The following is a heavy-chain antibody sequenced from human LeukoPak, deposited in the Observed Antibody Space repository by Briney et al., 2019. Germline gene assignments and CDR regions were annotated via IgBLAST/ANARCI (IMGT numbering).Heavy chain of an antibody. CDR2: IYYSGST. V-gene: IGHV4-30-4*01. Sequence: PSETLSLTCTVSGGSISSGDYYWSWIRQPPGKGLEWIGYIYYSGSTYYDPSLKSRVTISVDTSKNQFSLKLSSVTAADTAVYYCARAGESRITMVRGVIITGWFDPWGQGTLVTVSS. CDR3: ARAGESRITMVRGVIITGWFDP. J-gene: IGHJ5*02. D-gene: IGHD3-10*01. CDR1: GGSISSGDYY.